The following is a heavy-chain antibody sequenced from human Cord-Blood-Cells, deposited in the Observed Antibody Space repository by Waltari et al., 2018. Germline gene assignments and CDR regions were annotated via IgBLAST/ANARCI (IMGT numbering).Heavy chain of an antibody. CDR2: IKPNSGGT. D-gene: IGHD3-22*01. CDR1: GYTFTGYY. CDR3: ARGGGYYYDSSGYYDAFDI. Sequence: QVQLVQSGAEVKKPGASVKVSCKASGYTFTGYYMHWVRQAPGQGLEWMGWIKPNSGGTNYAKKFQGWVTMTRDTSISTAYMELSRLRSDDTAVYYCARGGGYYYDSSGYYDAFDIWGQGTMVTVSS. J-gene: IGHJ3*02. V-gene: IGHV1-2*04.